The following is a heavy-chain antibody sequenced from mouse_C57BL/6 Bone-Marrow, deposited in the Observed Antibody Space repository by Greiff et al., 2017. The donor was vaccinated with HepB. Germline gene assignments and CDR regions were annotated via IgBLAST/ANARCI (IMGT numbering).Heavy chain of an antibody. V-gene: IGHV1-50*01. CDR3: ARDFPYYYGSSGFLY. CDR2: IDPSDSYT. D-gene: IGHD1-1*01. J-gene: IGHJ3*01. Sequence: QVQLQQPGAELVKPGASVKLSCKASGYTFTSYWMQWVKQRPGQGLEWIGEIDPSDSYTNYNQKFKGKATLTVDTSSSKAYMQLSSLTSEDSAVYYCARDFPYYYGSSGFLYWGQGTLVTVSA. CDR1: GYTFTSYW.